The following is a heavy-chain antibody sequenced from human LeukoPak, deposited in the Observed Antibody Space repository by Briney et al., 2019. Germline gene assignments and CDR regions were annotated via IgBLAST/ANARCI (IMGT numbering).Heavy chain of an antibody. CDR3: AKVGAYGDYARHDY. CDR2: MFHSGDT. D-gene: IGHD4-17*01. J-gene: IGHJ4*02. V-gene: IGHV4-38-2*01. CDR1: GYSIRSGSY. Sequence: SETLSLTCDVSGYSIRSGSYWCWIRQPPGRGLGWIGCMFHSGDTYHNPSLKSRVTISADTSKNQFSLKLTSVTAADTAVYYCAKVGAYGDYARHDYWGQGTLVTVSS.